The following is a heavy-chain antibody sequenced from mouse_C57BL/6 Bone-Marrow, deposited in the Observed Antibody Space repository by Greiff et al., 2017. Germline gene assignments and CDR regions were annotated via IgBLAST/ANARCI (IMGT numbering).Heavy chain of an antibody. CDR2: IFPGDGGT. D-gene: IGHD4-1*01. V-gene: IGHV1-80*01. Sequence: QVQLQQSGAELMKPGASVKISCKVSGYAFSTYWMNWVKQRPGQGLEWIGQIFPGDGGTNYNGKFKGKATLTADKSSSTAYMQLSSLTSEDSAVYLCERDWDYVDYWGQGTTLTVSS. CDR1: GYAFSTYW. CDR3: ERDWDYVDY. J-gene: IGHJ2*01.